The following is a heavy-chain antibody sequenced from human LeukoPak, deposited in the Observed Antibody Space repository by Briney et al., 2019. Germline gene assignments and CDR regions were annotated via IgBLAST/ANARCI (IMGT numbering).Heavy chain of an antibody. V-gene: IGHV3-7*01. CDR3: ARVVVITGGFDY. D-gene: IGHD3-22*01. J-gene: IGHJ4*02. CDR1: GFTFSSYW. Sequence: PGGSLRLSCAASGFTFSSYWVSWVRQAPGKGLEWVANIKQDGSEKYYVDSVKGRFTISRDNAKNSLYLQMNSLRAEDTAVYYCARVVVITGGFDYRGQGTLVTVSS. CDR2: IKQDGSEK.